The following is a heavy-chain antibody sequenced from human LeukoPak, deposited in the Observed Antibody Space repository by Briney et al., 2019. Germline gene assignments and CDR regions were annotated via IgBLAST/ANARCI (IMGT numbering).Heavy chain of an antibody. CDR2: IGSYNGET. D-gene: IGHD6-19*01. Sequence: ASVKVSCKASGYTFTNYGISWVRQAPGQGLEWMGWIGSYNGETNYAQKFQGRVTMTTDTSTSTVYMELRSLTSDDTAVYYCAREGYSSGWSYYYYMDVWGKGTTVTVSS. J-gene: IGHJ6*03. CDR3: AREGYSSGWSYYYYMDV. V-gene: IGHV1-18*01. CDR1: GYTFTNYG.